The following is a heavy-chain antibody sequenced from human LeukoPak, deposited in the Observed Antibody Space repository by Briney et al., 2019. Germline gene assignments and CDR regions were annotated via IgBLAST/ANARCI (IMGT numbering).Heavy chain of an antibody. J-gene: IGHJ4*02. CDR3: ARGAITMVRGVIIFDY. Sequence: GGSLRLSCAASGFTFSSYSMNWVRQAPGKGLEWVSYISSSSGTIYYADSVKGRFTISRDYAKNSLYLQMNSLRDEDTAVYYCARGAITMVRGVIIFDYWGQGTLVTVSS. CDR2: ISSSSGTI. CDR1: GFTFSSYS. V-gene: IGHV3-48*02. D-gene: IGHD3-10*01.